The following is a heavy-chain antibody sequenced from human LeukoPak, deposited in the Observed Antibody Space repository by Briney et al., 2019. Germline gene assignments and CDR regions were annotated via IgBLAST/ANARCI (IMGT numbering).Heavy chain of an antibody. Sequence: GGTLRLSSTASGFTFSSYSMNWVRQAPGKGLEWVSSISSSSSYIYYADSVKGRFTISRDNAKNSLYLQMNSLRAEDTAVYYCARDRSLAAGGLGTLKYYFDYWGQGTLVTVSS. CDR1: GFTFSSYS. V-gene: IGHV3-21*01. D-gene: IGHD6-13*01. CDR2: ISSSSSYI. J-gene: IGHJ4*02. CDR3: ARDRSLAAGGLGTLKYYFDY.